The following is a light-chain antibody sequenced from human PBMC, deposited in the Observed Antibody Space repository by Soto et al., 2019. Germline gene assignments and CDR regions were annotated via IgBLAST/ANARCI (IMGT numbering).Light chain of an antibody. V-gene: IGKV4-1*01. J-gene: IGKJ1*01. CDR3: QQSYSTPPT. Sequence: DIVMTQSPDSLAVSLDGRATINCKSSQCVLKSSNNKNYLAWYQQKPGQPPKLLIYWASTRESGVPDRFGGSGSGTDFTLTISSLQAEDVAVYYCQQSYSTPPTFGQGTKVEIK. CDR1: QCVLKSSNNKNY. CDR2: WAS.